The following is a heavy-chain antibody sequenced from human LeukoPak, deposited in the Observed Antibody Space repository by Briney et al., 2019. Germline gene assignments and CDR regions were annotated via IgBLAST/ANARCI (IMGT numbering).Heavy chain of an antibody. V-gene: IGHV4-39*01. CDR2: FYYSEST. CDR3: ARADYHGSGSYNAFDP. Sequence: PSETVSLTCTVCGGSMYRTTDSWGSIRQAPGKVVERIGSFYYSESTHYIPSRKSRDILSVDTSNYLFSMKLSSVTAADTAVYYCARADYHGSGSYNAFDPWGQGTMVTVSS. D-gene: IGHD3-10*01. CDR1: GGSMYRTTDS. J-gene: IGHJ5*02.